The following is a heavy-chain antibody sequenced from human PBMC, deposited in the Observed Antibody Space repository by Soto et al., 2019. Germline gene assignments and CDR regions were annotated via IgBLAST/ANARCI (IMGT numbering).Heavy chain of an antibody. V-gene: IGHV3-23*01. CDR3: AKDHSAGYYYMDV. D-gene: IGHD5-18*01. Sequence: SLRLSCAASGFTFSTYDMSWVRQAPGKGLAWVSTISGGAGSTYYADSVRGRFTISRDNSRNTLYLQMNSLRAEDTAVYYCAKDHSAGYYYMDVWGKGTTVTVSS. CDR1: GFTFSTYD. CDR2: ISGGAGST. J-gene: IGHJ6*03.